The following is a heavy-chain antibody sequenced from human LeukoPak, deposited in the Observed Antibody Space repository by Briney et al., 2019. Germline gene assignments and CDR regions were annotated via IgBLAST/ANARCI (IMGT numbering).Heavy chain of an antibody. D-gene: IGHD3-16*01. Sequence: GGSLRLSCVGSGFTSIAYALTWARQAPGKGLEWVSGISGGGVTTYYADSVKGRFTISGDNSKNTLYLQMNSLRADDTAIYYCARNQQLGGHSYYYYGMDVWGQGTTVTVSS. J-gene: IGHJ6*02. CDR1: GFTSIAYA. CDR3: ARNQQLGGHSYYYYGMDV. CDR2: ISGGGVTT. V-gene: IGHV3-23*01.